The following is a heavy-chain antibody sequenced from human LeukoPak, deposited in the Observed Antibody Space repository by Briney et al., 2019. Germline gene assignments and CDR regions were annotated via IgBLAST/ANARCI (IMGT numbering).Heavy chain of an antibody. CDR1: GVSFSGYY. CDR3: AGGSNYYDSSGYDPHFDY. D-gene: IGHD3-22*01. V-gene: IGHV4-34*01. J-gene: IGHJ4*02. Sequence: SETLSLTCAVYGVSFSGYYWSWIRQPPGKGLEWLGEINHSRSTNYNPSLKSRVTISVDTSKNQFSLKLSSVTAADTAVYYCAGGSNYYDSSGYDPHFDYWGQGTLVTVSS. CDR2: INHSRST.